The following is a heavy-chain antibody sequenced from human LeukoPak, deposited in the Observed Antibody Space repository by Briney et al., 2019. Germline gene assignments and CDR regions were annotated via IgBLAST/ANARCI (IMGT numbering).Heavy chain of an antibody. CDR1: GYTFTSYA. V-gene: IGHV1-3*01. Sequence: ASVKVSCKAPGYTFTSYAMHWVRQAPGQRPEWMGWINAGNGNTKYFQKFQGRVTFTRDTSASTAYMELSSLRSEDTAVYYCAATDLGDYWGQGTLVTVSS. J-gene: IGHJ4*02. D-gene: IGHD4-17*01. CDR3: AATDLGDY. CDR2: INAGNGNT.